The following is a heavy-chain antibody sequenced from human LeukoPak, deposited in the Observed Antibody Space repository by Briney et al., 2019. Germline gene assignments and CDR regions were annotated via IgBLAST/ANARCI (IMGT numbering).Heavy chain of an antibody. Sequence: GGSLRLSCEASGFTFSKFWMHWVRHAPGKGLVWVSRINTDGSITKYADSVKGRFSISRDNAKNTQYLQMSSLRAEDTAVYYCARDRGSRTGFMVREAYDYWGQGTLVTVSS. D-gene: IGHD3-10*01. V-gene: IGHV3-74*01. CDR2: INTDGSIT. J-gene: IGHJ4*02. CDR3: ARDRGSRTGFMVREAYDY. CDR1: GFTFSKFW.